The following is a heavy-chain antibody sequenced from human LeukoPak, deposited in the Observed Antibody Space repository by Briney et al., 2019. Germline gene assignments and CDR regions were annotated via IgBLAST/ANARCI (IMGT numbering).Heavy chain of an antibody. CDR3: ARGRTWGGRGGRYYFDY. J-gene: IGHJ4*02. Sequence: SETLSLTCAVYGGSFSGYYWSWIRQPPGKGLEWIGEINHSGSTNYNPSLKSRVTISVDTSENQFSLKLSSVTAADTAVYYCARGRTWGGRGGRYYFDYWGQGTLVTVSS. CDR2: INHSGST. D-gene: IGHD3-16*01. V-gene: IGHV4-34*01. CDR1: GGSFSGYY.